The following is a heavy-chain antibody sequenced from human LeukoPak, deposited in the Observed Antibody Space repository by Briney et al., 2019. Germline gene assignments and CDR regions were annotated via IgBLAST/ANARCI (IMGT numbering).Heavy chain of an antibody. Sequence: PSETLSLTCTVSGGPISSSSYYWGWIRQPPGKGLEWIGSIYYSGSTYYNPSLKSRVTISVDTSKNQFSLKLSSVTAADTAVYYCARHGGGDYAYYYYGMDVWGQGTTVTVSS. CDR1: GGPISSSSYY. J-gene: IGHJ6*02. V-gene: IGHV4-39*01. CDR2: IYYSGST. CDR3: ARHGGGDYAYYYYGMDV. D-gene: IGHD4-17*01.